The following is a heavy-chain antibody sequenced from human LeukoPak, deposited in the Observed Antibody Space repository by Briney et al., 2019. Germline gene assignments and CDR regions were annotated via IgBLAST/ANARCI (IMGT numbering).Heavy chain of an antibody. CDR3: ARIYTSGWPFDY. Sequence: GGSLRLSCAASGFTVSSNYMSWVRQAPGKGLEWVSVIYSGGSTYYADFAKGRFTISRDNSKNTLYLQMNSLRAEDTAVYYCARIYTSGWPFDYWGQGTLVTVSS. CDR1: GFTVSSNY. D-gene: IGHD6-19*01. V-gene: IGHV3-53*01. J-gene: IGHJ4*02. CDR2: IYSGGST.